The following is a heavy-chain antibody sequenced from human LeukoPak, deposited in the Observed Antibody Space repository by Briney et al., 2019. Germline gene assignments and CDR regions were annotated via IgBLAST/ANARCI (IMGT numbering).Heavy chain of an antibody. Sequence: GGSLRLSCAASGFTFSSYAMHWVRQAPGKGLEWVAVISYDGSNRYYADSVKGRFTISRDNSKNTLYLQMNSLRAEDTAVYYCARVIERYDFWSGYYSHYGMDVWGQGTTVTVSS. CDR1: GFTFSSYA. V-gene: IGHV3-30-3*01. CDR3: ARVIERYDFWSGYYSHYGMDV. CDR2: ISYDGSNR. D-gene: IGHD3-3*01. J-gene: IGHJ6*02.